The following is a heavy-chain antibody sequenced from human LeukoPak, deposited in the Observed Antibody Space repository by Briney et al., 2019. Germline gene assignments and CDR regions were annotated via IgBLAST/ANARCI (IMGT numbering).Heavy chain of an antibody. CDR2: ISYDGSNE. V-gene: IGHV3-30*04. D-gene: IGHD4-11*01. Sequence: EGSLRLSCAASGFTFSSYVMHWVRQAPGKGLEWVAIISYDGSNEYYADSVKGRFTISRDNSKNTLYLQMNSLRAADTAVYYCARQHYTDLIWGQGTLVTVSS. CDR1: GFTFSSYV. CDR3: ARQHYTDLI. J-gene: IGHJ4*02.